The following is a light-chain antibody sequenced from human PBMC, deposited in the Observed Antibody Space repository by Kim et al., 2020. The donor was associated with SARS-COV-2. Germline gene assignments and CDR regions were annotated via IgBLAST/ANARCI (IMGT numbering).Light chain of an antibody. Sequence: ESVGDRVTITCQASQDISNYLNWYQQKPGKPPNLLIYDASNLELGVPSRFSGSGSGTYFTFTISSLQAEDIATYYCQQYDNIPLTFGGGTKVDIK. CDR3: QQYDNIPLT. J-gene: IGKJ4*01. CDR1: QDISNY. CDR2: DAS. V-gene: IGKV1-33*01.